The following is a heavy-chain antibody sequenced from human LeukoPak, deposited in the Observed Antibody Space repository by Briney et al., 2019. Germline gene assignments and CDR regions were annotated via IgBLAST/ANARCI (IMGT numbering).Heavy chain of an antibody. V-gene: IGHV3-66*01. CDR1: GIRVKTLY. Sequence: GGSLRLSCVASGIRVKTLYMSWVRQAPGKGLEWVSLIYRDGQTYYADSVRGRFTISRDNSKNTVFLQMNNVRVDDTGVYYCTRYREPWGMDVWGQGTTVIVSS. D-gene: IGHD1-26*01. CDR2: IYRDGQT. CDR3: TRYREPWGMDV. J-gene: IGHJ6*02.